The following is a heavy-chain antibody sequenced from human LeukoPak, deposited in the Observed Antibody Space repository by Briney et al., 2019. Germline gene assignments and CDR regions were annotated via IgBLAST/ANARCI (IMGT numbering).Heavy chain of an antibody. CDR3: ARDRVANWYFDL. D-gene: IGHD2-15*01. Sequence: GASVKVSCRASGGTFSSYAISWVRQAPGQGLEWVGGIIPIFGTANYAQKFQGRVTITADESTSTAYMELSSLRSEDTAVYYCARDRVANWYFDLWGRGTLVTVSS. CDR2: IIPIFGTA. J-gene: IGHJ2*01. V-gene: IGHV1-69*01. CDR1: GGTFSSYA.